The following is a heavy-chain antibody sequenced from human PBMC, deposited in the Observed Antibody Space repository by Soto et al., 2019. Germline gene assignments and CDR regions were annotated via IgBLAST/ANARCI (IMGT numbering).Heavy chain of an antibody. D-gene: IGHD1-1*01. CDR3: ARGRYGDY. Sequence: VHLVQSGAGVKKPGASWKVSGRGSGYGFTTYVIPWVRQAPGQGLEWMAWISAHNGNTNYAQKLQGRVTVTRDTSTSTAYMELRSLRSDDTAVYYCARGRYGDYWGQGALVTVSS. CDR1: GYGFTTYV. J-gene: IGHJ4*02. CDR2: ISAHNGNT. V-gene: IGHV1-18*01.